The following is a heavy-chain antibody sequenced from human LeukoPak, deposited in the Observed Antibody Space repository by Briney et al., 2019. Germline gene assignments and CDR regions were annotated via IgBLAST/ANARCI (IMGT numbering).Heavy chain of an antibody. D-gene: IGHD5-12*01. J-gene: IGHJ4*02. V-gene: IGHV4-61*02. CDR1: GDSINSGSHD. CDR2: IYNSGSA. Sequence: PSQTLSLTCTVSGDSINSGSHDWGWIRQAGGKGLEWIGRIYNSGSANDNPSLKSRVTISVHTSKNQFSLKLNSVTAADTAVYYCARAYSPLDYFDYWGQGTLVTVSS. CDR3: ARAYSPLDYFDY.